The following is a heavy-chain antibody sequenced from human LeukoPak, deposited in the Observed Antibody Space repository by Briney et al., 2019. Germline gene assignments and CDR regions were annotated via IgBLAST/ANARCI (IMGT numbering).Heavy chain of an antibody. D-gene: IGHD7-27*01. CDR3: ARLWDYYNGVDV. Sequence: SETLSLTCAVSGGSISSGGYSWTWIRHHPGKGLEWIGYIYYSGKAYYNPSLKSRVTISIDTSKKQFSLELRSVTAADTAVYYCARLWDYYNGVDVWGLGTTVTVSS. CDR2: IYYSGKA. V-gene: IGHV4-31*11. J-gene: IGHJ6*02. CDR1: GGSISSGGYS.